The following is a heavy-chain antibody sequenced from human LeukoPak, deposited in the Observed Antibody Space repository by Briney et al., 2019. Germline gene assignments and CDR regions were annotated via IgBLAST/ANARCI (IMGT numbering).Heavy chain of an antibody. J-gene: IGHJ4*02. CDR2: IYPGDSDT. D-gene: IGHD2-2*01. V-gene: IGHV5-51*01. Sequence: GESLKISCKCSGDTFTSYWIGWVRQMPGKGLEWMGSIYPGDSDTRYSPSFQGQVTISADKSISTAYLQWSSLKASDTAMYYCARRQGCSSSSCPPDYWGQGTLVTVSP. CDR3: ARRQGCSSSSCPPDY. CDR1: GDTFTSYW.